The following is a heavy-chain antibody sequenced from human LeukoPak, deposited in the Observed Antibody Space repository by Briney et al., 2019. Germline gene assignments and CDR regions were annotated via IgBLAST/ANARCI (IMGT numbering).Heavy chain of an antibody. CDR2: IWYDGSNK. D-gene: IGHD1-20*01. V-gene: IGHV3-33*01. CDR1: GFTFSSYG. J-gene: IGHJ6*02. Sequence: PGGSLRLSCAASGFTFSSYGMHWVRQAPGKGLEWVAVIWYDGSNKNYAESVKGRFTISRDNSKNTLDLQMNSLRAEDTAVYYCARGGSRNWYGMDVWGQGTTVTVSS. CDR3: ARGGSRNWYGMDV.